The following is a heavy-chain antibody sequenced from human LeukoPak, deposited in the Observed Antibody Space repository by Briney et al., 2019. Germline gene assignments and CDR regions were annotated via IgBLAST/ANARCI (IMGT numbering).Heavy chain of an antibody. CDR2: IYYSGST. CDR1: GGSISSYY. V-gene: IGHV4-59*01. CDR3: ARGPFGYSSSWYEDY. Sequence: SETLSLTCTVSGGSISSYYWSWIRQPPGKGLEWIGYIYYSGSTNYNPSLKSRVTISVDTSKNQFSLKLSSVTAAGTAVYYCARGPFGYSSSWYEDYWGQGTLVTVSS. J-gene: IGHJ4*02. D-gene: IGHD6-13*01.